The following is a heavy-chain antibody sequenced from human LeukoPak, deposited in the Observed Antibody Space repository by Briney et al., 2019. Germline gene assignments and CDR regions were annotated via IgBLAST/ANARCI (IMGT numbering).Heavy chain of an antibody. V-gene: IGHV1-2*02. Sequence: ASVKVSCKASGYTFTGYYMHWVRQAPGQGLEWMGWINPNSGGTNYAQKFQGRVTMTRDTSISTAYMELSRLRSDDTAVYYCARTIRYFDWQLGGYFDLWGRGTLVAVSS. CDR2: INPNSGGT. CDR1: GYTFTGYY. D-gene: IGHD3-9*01. CDR3: ARTIRYFDWQLGGYFDL. J-gene: IGHJ2*01.